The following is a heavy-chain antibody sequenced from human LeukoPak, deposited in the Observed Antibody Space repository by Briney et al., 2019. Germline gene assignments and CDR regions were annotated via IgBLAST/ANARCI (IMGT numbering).Heavy chain of an antibody. Sequence: PGGSLRLSCAAAGFTFSSYGMHWVRQAPGKGLEWAAVIWYDGSNKYYADSVKGRFTISRDNSKNTLYLQMNSLRAEDTAVYYCARDMVTTLIDDWGQGTLVTVSS. J-gene: IGHJ4*02. CDR3: ARDMVTTLIDD. CDR2: IWYDGSNK. D-gene: IGHD4-17*01. CDR1: GFTFSSYG. V-gene: IGHV3-33*01.